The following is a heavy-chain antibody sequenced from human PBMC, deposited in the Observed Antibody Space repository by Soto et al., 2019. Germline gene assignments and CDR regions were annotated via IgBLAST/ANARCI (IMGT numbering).Heavy chain of an antibody. CDR1: GFTFSSYS. D-gene: IGHD2-15*01. Sequence: PGGSLRLSCAASGFTFSSYSMNWVRQAPGKGLEWVSSISSSSSYIYYADSVKGRFTISRDNAKNSLYLQMNSLRAEDTAVYYCARGYCSGGSCYSRIHAFDIWGQGTMVTVSS. CDR2: ISSSSSYI. J-gene: IGHJ3*02. V-gene: IGHV3-21*01. CDR3: ARGYCSGGSCYSRIHAFDI.